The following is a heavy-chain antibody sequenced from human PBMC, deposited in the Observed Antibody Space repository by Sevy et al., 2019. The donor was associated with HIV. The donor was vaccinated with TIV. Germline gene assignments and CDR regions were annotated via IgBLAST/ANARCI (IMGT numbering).Heavy chain of an antibody. V-gene: IGHV3-48*02. J-gene: IGHJ4*02. Sequence: GGSLRLSCAASGFTFSSYNMNWVRQAPGKGLEWVSYISSSSSTIYYADSVKGRFTISRDNAKNSLYLQMDSLRDEDXXXXXXXXXXXXXXTGGIWNYWGQGTLVTVSS. D-gene: IGHD3-3*01. CDR3: XXXXXXXXTGGIWNY. CDR1: GFTFSSYN. CDR2: ISSSSSTI.